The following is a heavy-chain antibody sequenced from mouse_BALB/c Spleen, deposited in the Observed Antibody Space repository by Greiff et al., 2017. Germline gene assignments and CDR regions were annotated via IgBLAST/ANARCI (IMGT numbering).Heavy chain of an antibody. J-gene: IGHJ2*01. Sequence: QVQLKQPGAELVKPGASVKLSCKASGYTFTSYYMYWVKQRPGQGLEWIGGINPSNGGTNFNEKFKSKATLTVDKSSSTAYMQLSSLTSEDSAVYYCTREGTNWVFDYWGQGTTLTVSA. CDR1: GYTFTSYY. CDR3: TREGTNWVFDY. D-gene: IGHD4-1*01. CDR2: INPSNGGT. V-gene: IGHV1S81*02.